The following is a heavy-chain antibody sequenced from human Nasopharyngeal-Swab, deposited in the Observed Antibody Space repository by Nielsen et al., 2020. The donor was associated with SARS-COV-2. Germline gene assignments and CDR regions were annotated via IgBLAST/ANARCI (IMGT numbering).Heavy chain of an antibody. Sequence: GESLKISCAASGFTVSSNYMSWVRQAPGKGLEWVSVIYSGGSTYYADSVKGRFTISRDNSKNTVNLQMNSLRVEDTAIYYCAKDRDSGDDSGEYYHYYGMDVWGQGTTVTVSS. V-gene: IGHV3-53*01. D-gene: IGHD5-12*01. CDR3: AKDRDSGDDSGEYYHYYGMDV. J-gene: IGHJ6*02. CDR1: GFTVSSNY. CDR2: IYSGGST.